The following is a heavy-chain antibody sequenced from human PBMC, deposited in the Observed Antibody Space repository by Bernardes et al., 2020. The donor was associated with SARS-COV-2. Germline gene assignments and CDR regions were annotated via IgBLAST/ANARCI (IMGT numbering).Heavy chain of an antibody. CDR3: ARGTGNFGDWDH. D-gene: IGHD2-21*02. CDR1: GFTVSNNY. CDR2: IYSGGST. J-gene: IGHJ4*02. Sequence: GGSLRLSCAASGFTVSNNYMNWVRQAPGKGLEWLSVIYSGGSTSYADSVKDRFTISRDDLKNTLYLQMNGLRVEDTAAYYCARGTGNFGDWDHWGQGTLVTVYS. V-gene: IGHV3-66*01.